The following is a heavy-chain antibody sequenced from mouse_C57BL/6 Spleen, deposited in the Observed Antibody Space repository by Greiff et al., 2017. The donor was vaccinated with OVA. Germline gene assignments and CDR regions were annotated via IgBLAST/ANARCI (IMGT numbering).Heavy chain of an antibody. CDR2: IDPANGNT. Sequence: VQLKQSVAELVRPGASVKLSCTASGFNIKNTYMHWVKQRPEQGLEWIGRIDPANGNTKYAQKFQGKATITADTSSNTPSLQLSSLTSEDTAIYYCASDDYDEAWFAYWGQGTLVTVSA. V-gene: IGHV14-3*01. CDR3: ASDDYDEAWFAY. J-gene: IGHJ3*01. D-gene: IGHD2-4*01. CDR1: GFNIKNTY.